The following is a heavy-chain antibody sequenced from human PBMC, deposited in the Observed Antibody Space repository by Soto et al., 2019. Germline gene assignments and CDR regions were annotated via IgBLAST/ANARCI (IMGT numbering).Heavy chain of an antibody. V-gene: IGHV3-48*01. CDR1: GFTFSSYR. Sequence: PGGSLRLSCAASGFTFSSYRMNWVRQAPGKGLEWVSYISSGSSTIYYADSVKGRFTISRDNAKNSLYLQMNSLRAEDTAVYYCARDLRYFDPWAYRGQGTLVPVSS. J-gene: IGHJ4*02. CDR3: ARDLRYFDPWAY. CDR2: ISSGSSTI. D-gene: IGHD3-9*01.